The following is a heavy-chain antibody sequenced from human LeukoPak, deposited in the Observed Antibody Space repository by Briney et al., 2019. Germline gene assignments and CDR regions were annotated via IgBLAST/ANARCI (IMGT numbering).Heavy chain of an antibody. J-gene: IGHJ6*02. CDR3: ARDRATPGYYYYGMDV. CDR2: IYYSGST. Sequence: SETLSLTCTVSGGSISSGGYYWSWIRQHPGKGLEWIGFIYYSGSTYYNPSLKSRVTISVDTSKNQFSLKLSSVTAADTAVYYCARDRATPGYYYYGMDVWGQGTTVTVSS. V-gene: IGHV4-31*03. CDR1: GGSISSGGYY. D-gene: IGHD5-24*01.